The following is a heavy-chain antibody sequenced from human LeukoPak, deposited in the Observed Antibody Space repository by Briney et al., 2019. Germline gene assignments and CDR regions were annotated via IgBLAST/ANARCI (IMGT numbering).Heavy chain of an antibody. CDR3: VRGVDTAMVTVNY. J-gene: IGHJ4*02. CDR1: GGTFSSYA. Sequence: SVKLSCTASGGTFSSYASSWVRQAPGQGLEWMGRIISSLGIANYAQKFQRRLTITADKSTSTAYMELSSLRSDDTAVYYCVRGVDTAMVTVNYWGQGTLVTVSS. V-gene: IGHV1-69*04. CDR2: IISSLGIA. D-gene: IGHD5-18*01.